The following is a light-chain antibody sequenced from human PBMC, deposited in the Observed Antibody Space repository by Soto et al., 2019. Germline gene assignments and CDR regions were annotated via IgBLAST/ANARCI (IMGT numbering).Light chain of an antibody. V-gene: IGLV2-14*03. J-gene: IGLJ1*01. CDR2: DVS. CDR3: SSYTTSNTRQIV. CDR1: SSDVGGYNY. Sequence: LTQPASVSGSPGQSINISCTRTSSDVGGYNYVSWYQHHPGKAPKLIIYDVSNRPSGVSNPFSGSKSGNTASLTISGLQPEDEADYYCSSYTTSNTRQIVLGTGTKVTVL.